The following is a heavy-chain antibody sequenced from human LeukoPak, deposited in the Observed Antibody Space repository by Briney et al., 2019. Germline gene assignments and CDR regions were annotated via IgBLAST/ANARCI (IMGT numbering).Heavy chain of an antibody. CDR2: ISDGGANK. CDR3: ARDSRDKLRFLGWFHETLDF. CDR1: GFSFSNYA. J-gene: IGHJ4*02. V-gene: IGHV3-30-3*01. D-gene: IGHD3-3*01. Sequence: GGSLRLSCAASGFSFSNYAMHWVRQTPGKGLEWVAVISDGGANKNYADSVKGRFTIFRDKSKSTLYLQMHSLRAEDTAVYYCARDSRDKLRFLGWFHETLDFWGQGTLVTVSS.